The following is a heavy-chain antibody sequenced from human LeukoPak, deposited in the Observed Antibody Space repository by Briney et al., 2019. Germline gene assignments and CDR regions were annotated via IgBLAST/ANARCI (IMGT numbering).Heavy chain of an antibody. Sequence: PGGSLRLSCAASGFTFSSYAMHWVRQAPGKGLEWVAVISYDGSNKYYADSVKGRFTISRDNSKNTLYLQMNSLRAEDTAVYYCAKVAGTSDFDYWGQGTLVTVSS. CDR1: GFTFSSYA. D-gene: IGHD6-19*01. V-gene: IGHV3-30*04. CDR3: AKVAGTSDFDY. CDR2: ISYDGSNK. J-gene: IGHJ4*02.